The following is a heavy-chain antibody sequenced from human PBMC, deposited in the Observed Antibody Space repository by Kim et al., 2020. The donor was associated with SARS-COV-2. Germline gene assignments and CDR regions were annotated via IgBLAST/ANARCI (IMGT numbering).Heavy chain of an antibody. J-gene: IGHJ4*02. Sequence: KYSQTYQGRVTITRDTSASTAYMELSSLRSEDTAVYYCARAPLGSSWFDYWGQGTLVTVSS. CDR3: ARAPLGSSWFDY. V-gene: IGHV1-3*01. D-gene: IGHD6-13*01.